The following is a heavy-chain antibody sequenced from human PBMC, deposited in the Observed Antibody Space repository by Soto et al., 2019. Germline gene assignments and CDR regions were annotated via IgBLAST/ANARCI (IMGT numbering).Heavy chain of an antibody. CDR3: ARQFSYSYYGMDV. CDR2: IYYSGST. J-gene: IGHJ6*02. CDR1: GGSISSYY. V-gene: IGHV4-59*08. Sequence: QVQLQESGPGLVKPSETLSLTCTVSGGSISSYYWSWIRQPPGKGLEWIGYIYYSGSTNYNPSLKSRVTISVDTSKNQSSLKLSSVTAADTAVYYCARQFSYSYYGMDVWGQGTTVTVSS.